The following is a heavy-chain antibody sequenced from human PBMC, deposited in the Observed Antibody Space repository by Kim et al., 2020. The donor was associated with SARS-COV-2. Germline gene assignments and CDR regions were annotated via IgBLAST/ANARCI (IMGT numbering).Heavy chain of an antibody. J-gene: IGHJ5*02. CDR1: GGSFSGYY. CDR3: ARGRYYDFWSGYYNTAAQHHGSRNWFDP. CDR2: INHSGST. Sequence: SETLSLTCAVYGGSFSGYYWSWIRQPPGKGLEWIGEINHSGSTNYNPSLKSRVTISVDTSKNQFSLKLSSVTAADTAVYYCARGRYYDFWSGYYNTAAQHHGSRNWFDPWGQGTLVTVSS. D-gene: IGHD3-3*01. V-gene: IGHV4-34*01.